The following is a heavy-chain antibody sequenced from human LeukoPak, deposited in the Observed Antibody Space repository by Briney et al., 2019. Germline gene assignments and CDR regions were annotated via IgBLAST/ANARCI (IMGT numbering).Heavy chain of an antibody. CDR3: ARQGSGFETYFDY. CDR2: ISDTGGT. CDR1: GGSINDCY. D-gene: IGHD5-18*01. V-gene: IGHV4-59*01. Sequence: SETLSLTCTVSGGSINDCYWTWIRQPPRKELEWIGYISDTGGTDYNPSLKSRVTISLDTSKNQFTLRLSSVTAADWAVYYCARQGSGFETYFDYWGQGALVTVSS. J-gene: IGHJ4*02.